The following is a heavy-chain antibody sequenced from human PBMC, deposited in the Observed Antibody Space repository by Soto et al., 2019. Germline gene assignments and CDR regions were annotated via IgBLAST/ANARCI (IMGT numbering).Heavy chain of an antibody. CDR1: GFTFSSYA. J-gene: IGHJ3*02. D-gene: IGHD6-19*01. CDR2: ISSNGGST. Sequence: GGSLRLSCAASGFTFSSYAMHWVRQAPGKGLEYVSAISSNGGSTYYANSVKGRFTISRDNSKNTLYLQMGSLRAEDMAVYYCARVTPGSSGWYAFDIWGQGTMVTVSS. V-gene: IGHV3-64*01. CDR3: ARVTPGSSGWYAFDI.